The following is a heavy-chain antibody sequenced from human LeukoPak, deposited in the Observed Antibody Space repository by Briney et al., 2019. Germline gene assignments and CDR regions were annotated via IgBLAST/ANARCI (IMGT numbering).Heavy chain of an antibody. CDR3: AIRRVLQH. CDR2: ISYDGSNK. Sequence: GGSLRLSCAASGFTFSSYAMHWVRQAPGKGLEWVAVISYDGSNKYYADSVKGRFTISRDNSKNTLYLQMNSLRAEDTAVYYCAIRRVLQHWGQGTLVTVSS. V-gene: IGHV3-30-3*01. J-gene: IGHJ1*01. CDR1: GFTFSSYA. D-gene: IGHD4/OR15-4a*01.